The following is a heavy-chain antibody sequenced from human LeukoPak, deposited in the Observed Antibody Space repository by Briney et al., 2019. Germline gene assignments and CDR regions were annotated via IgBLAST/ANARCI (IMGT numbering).Heavy chain of an antibody. J-gene: IGHJ4*02. CDR1: GFTVSSNY. CDR3: ARSSYSSGLPFDY. V-gene: IGHV3-53*01. Sequence: PGGSLRLSCAASGFTVSSNYMSWVRQAPGKGLEWVSVIYSGGSTYYADSVKGRFTISRDNSKNTLYLQMNSLRAEDTAVYYCARSSYSSGLPFDYWGQGTLVTVSS. CDR2: IYSGGST. D-gene: IGHD6-19*01.